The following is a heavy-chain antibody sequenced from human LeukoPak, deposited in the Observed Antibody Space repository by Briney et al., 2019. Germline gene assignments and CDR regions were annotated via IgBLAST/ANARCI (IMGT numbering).Heavy chain of an antibody. CDR3: ARADPALPTANWFDP. CDR2: ISAYNGNT. Sequence: ASVKVSCKASGYTFTSYGISWVRQAPGQGLEWMGWISAYNGNTNYAQKLQGRVTITTDTSTSTAYMELRSLRSDDTAVYYCARADPALPTANWFDPWGQETLVTVSS. D-gene: IGHD5-18*01. V-gene: IGHV1-18*01. CDR1: GYTFTSYG. J-gene: IGHJ5*02.